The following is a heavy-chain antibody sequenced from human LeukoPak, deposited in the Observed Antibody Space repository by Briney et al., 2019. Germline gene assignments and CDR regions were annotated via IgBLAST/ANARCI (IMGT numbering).Heavy chain of an antibody. D-gene: IGHD6-13*01. CDR2: IYYGGCT. V-gene: IGHV4-59*08. J-gene: IGHJ4*02. CDR3: ARQIIAAAGYFDY. CDR1: GGSISSYY. Sequence: PSETLSLTCTVSGGSISSYYWSWIRQPPGKGLEWIGYIYYGGCTNYNPSLKSRVTISVDTSKNQFSLKLSSVTAADTAVYYCARQIIAAAGYFDYWGQGTLVTVSS.